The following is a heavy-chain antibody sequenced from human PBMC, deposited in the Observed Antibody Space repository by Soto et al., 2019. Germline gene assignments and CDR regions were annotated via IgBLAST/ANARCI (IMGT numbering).Heavy chain of an antibody. CDR2: INHSGST. V-gene: IGHV4-34*01. CDR3: ATRSWGSLANYYYYYMDV. J-gene: IGHJ6*03. CDR1: GGSFSGYY. Sequence: QVQLQQWGAGLLKPSETLSLTCAVYGGSFSGYYWSWIRQPPGKGLEWIGEINHSGSTNYNPSLKSRVTISVDTSKNQFSLKLSSVTAADTAVYYCATRSWGSLANYYYYYMDVWVKGTTVTVSS. D-gene: IGHD3-16*01.